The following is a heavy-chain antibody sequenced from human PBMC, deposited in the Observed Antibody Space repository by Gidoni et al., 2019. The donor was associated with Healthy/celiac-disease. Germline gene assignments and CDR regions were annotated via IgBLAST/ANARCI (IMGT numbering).Heavy chain of an antibody. CDR2: IYYSGST. J-gene: IGHJ3*02. CDR1: GGSISSSSYY. CDR3: ARRGDLDAFDI. V-gene: IGHV4-39*01. Sequence: QLQLQESGPGLVKPSKTLSLTCTVSGGSISSSSYYWGWIRQPPGKGLEWIGSIYYSGSTYYNPSLKSRVTISVDTSKNQFSLKLSSVTAADTAVYYCARRGDLDAFDIWGQGTMVTVSS. D-gene: IGHD3-3*01.